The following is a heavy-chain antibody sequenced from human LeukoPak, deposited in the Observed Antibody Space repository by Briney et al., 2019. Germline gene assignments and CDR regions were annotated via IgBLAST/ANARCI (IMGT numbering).Heavy chain of an antibody. D-gene: IGHD6-13*01. Sequence: TSETLSLTCAVYGGSFSGYYWSWIRQPPGEGLEWIGEINHSGSTNYNPSLKSRVTISVDTSKNQFSLKLSSVTAADTAVYYCASVYIAAAGTESTASFDYWGQGTLVTVSS. CDR3: ASVYIAAAGTESTASFDY. V-gene: IGHV4-34*01. J-gene: IGHJ4*02. CDR2: INHSGST. CDR1: GGSFSGYY.